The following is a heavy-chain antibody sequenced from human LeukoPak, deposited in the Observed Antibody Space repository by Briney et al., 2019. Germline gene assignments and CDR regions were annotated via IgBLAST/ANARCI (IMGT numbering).Heavy chain of an antibody. V-gene: IGHV6-1*01. CDR1: GDSVSSNSTA. CDR2: TYYRSKWYN. Sequence: SQTLSLTCAISGDSVSSNSTAWNWIRQSPSRGLEWLGRTYYRSKWYNDYAVSVKSRITINPDTSKNQFSLQLISVTPEDTAVYYCVRYYDFWSGLHYFDYWGQGTLVTVSS. CDR3: VRYYDFWSGLHYFDY. D-gene: IGHD3-3*01. J-gene: IGHJ4*02.